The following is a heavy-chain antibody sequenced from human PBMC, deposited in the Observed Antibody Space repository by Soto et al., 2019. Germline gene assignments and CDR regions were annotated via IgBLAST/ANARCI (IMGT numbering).Heavy chain of an antibody. CDR2: ISSNGGST. D-gene: IGHD3-10*01. CDR3: ARDRWYYYGSGSYYNGGPFDP. V-gene: IGHV3-64D*06. J-gene: IGHJ5*02. Sequence: GGSLRLSCSASGFTFSSYAMHWVRQAPGKGLEYVSAISSNGGSTYYADSVKGRFTISRDNSKNTLYLQMSSLRAEDTAVYYCARDRWYYYGSGSYYNGGPFDPWGQGTLVTVSS. CDR1: GFTFSSYA.